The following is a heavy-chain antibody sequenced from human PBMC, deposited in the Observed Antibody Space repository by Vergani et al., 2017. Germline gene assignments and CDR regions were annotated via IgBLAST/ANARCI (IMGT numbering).Heavy chain of an antibody. Sequence: QVQLVESGGGVVQPGRSLRLSCAASGFTFSSYGMHWVRQAPGKGLEWVAVVWYDGNNKYYADSVKGRFTISRDNSKNTLYLQMNSLRAEDTAVYYCARGDYDSSGYLQYXFDYWGQGTLVTVSS. V-gene: IGHV3-33*01. J-gene: IGHJ4*02. D-gene: IGHD3-22*01. CDR3: ARGDYDSSGYLQYXFDY. CDR1: GFTFSSYG. CDR2: VWYDGNNK.